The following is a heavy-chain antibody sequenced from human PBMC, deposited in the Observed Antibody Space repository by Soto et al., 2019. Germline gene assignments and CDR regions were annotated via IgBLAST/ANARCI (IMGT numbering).Heavy chain of an antibody. CDR3: AAAGITIFVEVPGFDCDSYAMAV. D-gene: IGHD3-3*01. J-gene: IGHJ6*02. CDR1: GVTFTSSA. V-gene: IGHV1-58*01. Sequence: SVKVSCKASGVTFTSSAVSWVRQARGQRLEWIGWIIAGSGNTNYAQKFQGRVTITRDMSTSTAYMELSSLRSEDTAVYYCAAAGITIFVEVPGFDCDSYAMAVWGQGTTVT. CDR2: IIAGSGNT.